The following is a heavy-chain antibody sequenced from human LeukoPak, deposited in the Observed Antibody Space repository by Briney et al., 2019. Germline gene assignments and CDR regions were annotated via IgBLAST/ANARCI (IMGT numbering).Heavy chain of an antibody. V-gene: IGHV3-48*03. D-gene: IGHD6-19*01. Sequence: QPGGSLRLSCTASGFSFSNYEMNWVRQAPGKGLEWVSYISTSGTTIYYADSVKGRFTISSDNAENSLYLQMNGLRAEDTAVYYCARDRWSSRWYPGPGDCWGRGTLVTVSS. J-gene: IGHJ4*02. CDR2: ISTSGTTI. CDR3: ARDRWSSRWYPGPGDC. CDR1: GFSFSNYE.